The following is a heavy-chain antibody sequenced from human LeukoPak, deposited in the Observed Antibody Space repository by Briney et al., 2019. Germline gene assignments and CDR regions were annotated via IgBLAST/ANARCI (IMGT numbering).Heavy chain of an antibody. Sequence: ETLSLTCAVYGGSFSGYYWSWIRQPPGKGLEWIGEINHSGSTNYNPSLKSRVTISVDTSKNQFSLKLSSVAAADTAVYYCASGGSGWFSEAGYFDYWGQGTLVTVSS. J-gene: IGHJ4*02. CDR1: GGSFSGYY. CDR3: ASGGSGWFSEAGYFDY. V-gene: IGHV4-34*01. CDR2: INHSGST. D-gene: IGHD6-19*01.